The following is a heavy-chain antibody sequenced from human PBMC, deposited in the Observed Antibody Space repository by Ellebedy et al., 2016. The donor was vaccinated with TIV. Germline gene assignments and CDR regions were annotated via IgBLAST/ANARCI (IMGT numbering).Heavy chain of an antibody. CDR3: IADLGATGARKYFDY. V-gene: IGHV3-15*07. Sequence: GESLKIPCSASDFRFTNAWINWVRQAPGKGLEWVGRIKSKTDDRTTNYAAPVSGRFTISRDDSKNTAYLQMTSLQSDDTATYYCIADLGATGARKYFDYWGHGTLVTVSS. D-gene: IGHD3-16*01. CDR1: DFRFTNAW. CDR2: IKSKTDDRTT. J-gene: IGHJ4*01.